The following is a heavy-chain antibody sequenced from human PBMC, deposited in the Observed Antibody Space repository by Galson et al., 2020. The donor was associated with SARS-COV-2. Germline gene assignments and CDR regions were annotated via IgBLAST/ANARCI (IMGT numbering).Heavy chain of an antibody. J-gene: IGHJ4*02. CDR2: MNPNSGNT. CDR1: GYTFTSYD. Sequence: ASVKVSCKASGYTFTSYDINWVRQATGQGLEWMGWMNPNSGNTGYAQKFQCRVTMTRNTSISTAYMELSSLRSEDTAVYYCARDPYYYDSSGYYYDDYWGQGTLVTVSS. V-gene: IGHV1-8*01. CDR3: ARDPYYYDSSGYYYDDY. D-gene: IGHD3-22*01.